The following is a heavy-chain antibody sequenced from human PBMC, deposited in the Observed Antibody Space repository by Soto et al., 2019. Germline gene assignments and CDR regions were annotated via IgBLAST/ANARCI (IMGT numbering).Heavy chain of an antibody. CDR1: GFTFDDYA. J-gene: IGHJ6*03. CDR2: ITWNSGTI. CDR3: AKDMWLGDHRNYYYYMDV. D-gene: IGHD2-21*01. Sequence: EVQLVESGGGLVQPGRSLRLSCAASGFTFDDYAMHWVRQAPVKGLEWGSGITWNSGTIGYVDSVKGRFTISRYNAKNSLYLQMNSLRAEDMALYYCAKDMWLGDHRNYYYYMDVWGKGTTVTVSS. V-gene: IGHV3-9*03.